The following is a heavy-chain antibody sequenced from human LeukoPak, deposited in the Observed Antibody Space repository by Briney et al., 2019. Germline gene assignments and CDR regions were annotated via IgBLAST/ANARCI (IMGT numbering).Heavy chain of an antibody. CDR3: ARLRSRTRYCSSTSCRARDY. D-gene: IGHD2-2*01. J-gene: IGHJ4*02. Sequence: PSETLSLTCAVYGGSFSGYYWSWIRQPPGKGLEWIGEINHSGSTNYNPSLKSRVTISVDTSKNQFSLKLSSVTAADTAVYYCARLRSRTRYCSSTSCRARDYWGQGTLVTVSS. CDR2: INHSGST. V-gene: IGHV4-34*01. CDR1: GGSFSGYY.